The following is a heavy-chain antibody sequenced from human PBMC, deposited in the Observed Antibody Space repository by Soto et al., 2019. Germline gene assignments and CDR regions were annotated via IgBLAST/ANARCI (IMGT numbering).Heavy chain of an antibody. Sequence: GASVKVSCKASGYTFTSYGISWVRQAPGQGLEWMGWISAYNGNTNYAQKLQGRVTMTTDTSPSTAYMELRSLRSEDKDVYYCARDWPRITMIAVVKGSYAFDTWGQGKMVPVSS. CDR1: GYTFTSYG. V-gene: IGHV1-18*01. CDR2: ISAYNGNT. D-gene: IGHD3-22*01. J-gene: IGHJ3*02. CDR3: ARDWPRITMIAVVKGSYAFDT.